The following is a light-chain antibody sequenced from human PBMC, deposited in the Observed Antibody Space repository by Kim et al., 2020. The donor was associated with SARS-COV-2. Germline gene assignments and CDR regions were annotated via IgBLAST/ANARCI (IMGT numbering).Light chain of an antibody. CDR1: QSVTRDH. J-gene: IGKJ4*01. CDR3: QRYGNSPSRT. V-gene: IGKV3-20*01. CDR2: AAS. Sequence: EIVLTQSPGTLSLSPVERATLSCRASQSVTRDHLAWYQQKPGQAPRLLIYAASSRVTGIPDRFSGSGSGTDFTLTITRLEPEDFAVYYCQRYGNSPSRTFGGGTKVEIK.